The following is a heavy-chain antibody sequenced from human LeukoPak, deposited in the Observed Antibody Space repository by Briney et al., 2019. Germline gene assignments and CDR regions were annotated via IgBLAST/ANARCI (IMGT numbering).Heavy chain of an antibody. J-gene: IGHJ4*02. CDR2: ISAYNGNT. V-gene: IGHV1-18*01. CDR1: GYTFTSYG. CDR3: ARGALYSGYDVFDY. D-gene: IGHD5-12*01. Sequence: ASVKVSCKASGYTFTSYGISWVRQAPGQGLEWMGWISAYNGNTNYAQKFQGRVTITTDESTSTAYMELSSLRSEDTAVYYCARGALYSGYDVFDYWGQGTLVTVSS.